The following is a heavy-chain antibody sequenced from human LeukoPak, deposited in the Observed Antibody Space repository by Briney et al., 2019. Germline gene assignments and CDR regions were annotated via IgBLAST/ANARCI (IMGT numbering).Heavy chain of an antibody. Sequence: GGSLRLSCVASGFPFSSYGMHWVRQAPGKGLEWVAVIWSVGGAEYYADSVKGRFTISRDNSKNMLFLQMNSLKTEDTAVYYCITPLPYSAQGGQGTLVTVSS. J-gene: IGHJ4*02. CDR2: IWSVGGAE. D-gene: IGHD2-21*01. CDR1: GFPFSSYG. V-gene: IGHV3-33*01. CDR3: ITPLPYSAQ.